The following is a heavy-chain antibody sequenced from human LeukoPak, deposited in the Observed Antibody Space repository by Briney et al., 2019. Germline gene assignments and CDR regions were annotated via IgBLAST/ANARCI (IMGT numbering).Heavy chain of an antibody. V-gene: IGHV3-21*01. CDR2: ISSSSSYI. J-gene: IGHJ4*02. D-gene: IGHD3-16*02. CDR3: ARVEGYDYVWGSYRYPDDY. Sequence: PGRSLRLSCAASGFTFSSYSMNWVRQAPGKGLEWVSSISSSSSYIYYADSVKGRFTISRDNAKNSLYLQMNSLRAEDTAVYYCARVEGYDYVWGSYRYPDDYWGQGTLVTVSS. CDR1: GFTFSSYS.